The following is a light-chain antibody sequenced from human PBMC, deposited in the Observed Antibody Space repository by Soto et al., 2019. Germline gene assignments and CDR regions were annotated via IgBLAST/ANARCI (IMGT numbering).Light chain of an antibody. CDR1: SSNIGAGYD. CDR3: QSYDSSLSGWV. CDR2: GNS. Sequence: QPVPTQPPSASRAPGQRVTISCTGSSSNIGAGYDVHWYQQLPGTAPKLLIYGNSNRPSGVPDRFSGSKSGTSASLAITGLQAEDEAHYYCQSYDSSLSGWVFGGGTKLTIL. V-gene: IGLV1-40*01. J-gene: IGLJ3*02.